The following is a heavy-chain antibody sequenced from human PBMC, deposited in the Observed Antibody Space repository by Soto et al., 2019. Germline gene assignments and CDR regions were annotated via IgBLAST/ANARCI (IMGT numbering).Heavy chain of an antibody. Sequence: EVQLLESGGGLVQPGGSLRLSCAASGFTFSSYAMSWVRQAPGKGLEWVSVISGSGGSTYYADSVKGRFTISRDNSKNTLYLHMNTLRAEDTAVYYCAKDRGYCIWGSYRPQSHSDYWGQGTLVSVSS. D-gene: IGHD3-16*02. J-gene: IGHJ4*02. CDR2: ISGSGGST. CDR3: AKDRGYCIWGSYRPQSHSDY. CDR1: GFTFSSYA. V-gene: IGHV3-23*01.